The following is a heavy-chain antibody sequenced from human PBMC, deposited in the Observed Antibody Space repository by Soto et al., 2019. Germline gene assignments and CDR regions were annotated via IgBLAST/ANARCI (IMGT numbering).Heavy chain of an antibody. D-gene: IGHD4-17*01. CDR3: ARDEGVPGAGFDS. Sequence: QVQLVESGGGVVQPGRSLRLSCAASGFTFSYYAFHWVRQAPGKGLEWVSMISSDGRIENYTDSVRGRFTISRDNSRNTLYPQMNSLRPDDTAVYYCARDEGVPGAGFDSWGQGNLVTVSS. CDR1: GFTFSYYA. J-gene: IGHJ5*01. V-gene: IGHV3-30*04. CDR2: ISSDGRIE.